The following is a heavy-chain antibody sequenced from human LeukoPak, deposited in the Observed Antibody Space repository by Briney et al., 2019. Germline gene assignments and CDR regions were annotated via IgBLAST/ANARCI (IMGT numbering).Heavy chain of an antibody. CDR2: ISTTMTTI. Sequence: PGGSLRLSCVASGLTLSGYGMNWVRQAPGKGLEWLSYISTTMTTIYYADSVKGRFTISRDNSKNTLYLQMNSLRAEDTAVYYCARARSSYGYGDAFDIWGQGTMVTVSS. D-gene: IGHD5-18*01. J-gene: IGHJ3*02. CDR3: ARARSSYGYGDAFDI. CDR1: GLTLSGYG. V-gene: IGHV3-48*01.